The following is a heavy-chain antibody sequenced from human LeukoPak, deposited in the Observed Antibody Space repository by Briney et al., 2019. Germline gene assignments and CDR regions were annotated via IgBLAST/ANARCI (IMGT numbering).Heavy chain of an antibody. CDR3: AASNVGLDY. J-gene: IGHJ4*02. V-gene: IGHV4-59*01. CDR2: IYYTGST. Sequence: PSETLSLTCTVSGGSINSYYWSWIRQPPGKGLEWIGYIYYTGSTNYNPSLKSRVTISVDTSKNQFSLKLSSVTAADTAVYYCAASNVGLDYWGQGTLVTVSS. D-gene: IGHD1-26*01. CDR1: GGSINSYY.